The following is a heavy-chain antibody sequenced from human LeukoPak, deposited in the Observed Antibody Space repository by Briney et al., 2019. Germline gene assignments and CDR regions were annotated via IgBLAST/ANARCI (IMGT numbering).Heavy chain of an antibody. CDR2: ISYDGSNK. CDR3: ARGRSPVLWEFDY. Sequence: GRSLRLSCAASGFTFSSYAMHWVRQAPGKGLEWVAVISYDGSNKYYADSVKGRFTISRDNSKNTLYLQMNSLRDEDTAVYYCARGRSPVLWEFDYWGQGTLVTVSS. J-gene: IGHJ4*02. CDR1: GFTFSSYA. D-gene: IGHD3-10*01. V-gene: IGHV3-30-3*01.